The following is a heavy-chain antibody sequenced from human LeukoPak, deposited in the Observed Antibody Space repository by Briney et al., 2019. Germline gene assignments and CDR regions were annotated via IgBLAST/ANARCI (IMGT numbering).Heavy chain of an antibody. CDR3: ARALRQQLLTGWFDP. V-gene: IGHV3-33*01. D-gene: IGHD6-13*01. CDR1: GFTFSSYG. CDR2: IWYDGSNK. J-gene: IGHJ5*02. Sequence: GGSLRLSCAASGFTFSSYGMHWVRQAPGKGLEWVAVIWYDGSNKYYADSVKGRFTISRDNSKNTLYLQMNSLRAEDTAVYYCARALRQQLLTGWFDPWGQGTLVTVSS.